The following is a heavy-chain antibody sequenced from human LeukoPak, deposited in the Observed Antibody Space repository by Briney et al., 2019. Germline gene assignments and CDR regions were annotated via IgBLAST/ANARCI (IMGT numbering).Heavy chain of an antibody. V-gene: IGHV3-21*01. CDR3: ARDVLQYNYAFGY. CDR2: IGSTGSYI. J-gene: IGHJ4*02. Sequence: TGMSLRLSCAGSGFTFNNYYMSWVRQAPGRGLEWVSSIGSTGSYIYYADSVKGRSTISRDNAKNSLFLQMNSLRAEDTAVYYCARDVLQYNYAFGYWGQGTLVTVSS. D-gene: IGHD5-18*01. CDR1: GFTFNNYY.